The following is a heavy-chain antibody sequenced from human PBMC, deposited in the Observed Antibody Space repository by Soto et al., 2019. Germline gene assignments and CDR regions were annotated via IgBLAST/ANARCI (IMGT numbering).Heavy chain of an antibody. CDR2: ISAYNGNT. CDR1: GYTFASCG. D-gene: IGHD2-2*01. CDR3: ARGSLGYWSSTTCYGIADSDY. V-gene: IGHV1-18*04. Sequence: ASVKACWKAAGYTFASCGISSVRQAPGQRLEWMGWISAYNGNTNYAQKLQGRVTMTTDTSTSTAYMELRSLRCGGTAVYYCARGSLGYWSSTTCYGIADSDYWGHRTPVTVS. J-gene: IGHJ4*01.